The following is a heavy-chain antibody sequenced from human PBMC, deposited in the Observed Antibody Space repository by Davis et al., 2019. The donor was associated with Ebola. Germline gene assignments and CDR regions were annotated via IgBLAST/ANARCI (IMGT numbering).Heavy chain of an antibody. Sequence: PGGSLRLSCTVSGGSVNSGSYYWSWIRQPPGQGLEWIGYIYYSGSTNYNPSLKSRVTISVDTSKNQFSLKLSSVTAADTAVYYCARAQGYFDWLLDVPYPGYFDYWGQGTLVTVSS. CDR3: ARAQGYFDWLLDVPYPGYFDY. V-gene: IGHV4-61*01. CDR2: IYYSGST. J-gene: IGHJ4*02. D-gene: IGHD3-9*01. CDR1: GGSVNSGSYY.